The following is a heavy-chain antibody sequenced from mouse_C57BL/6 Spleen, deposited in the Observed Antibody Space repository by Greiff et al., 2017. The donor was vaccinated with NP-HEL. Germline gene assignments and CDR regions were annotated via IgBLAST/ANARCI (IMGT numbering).Heavy chain of an antibody. CDR3: AREKLGRPTEYFDV. J-gene: IGHJ1*03. D-gene: IGHD4-1*01. Sequence: QVQLKESGAELARPGASVKMSCKASGYTFTSYTMHWVKQRPGQGLEWIGYINPSSGYTKYNQKFKDKATLTADKSSSTAYMQLSSLTSEDSAVYYCAREKLGRPTEYFDVWGTGTTVTVSS. CDR2: INPSSGYT. V-gene: IGHV1-4*01. CDR1: GYTFTSYT.